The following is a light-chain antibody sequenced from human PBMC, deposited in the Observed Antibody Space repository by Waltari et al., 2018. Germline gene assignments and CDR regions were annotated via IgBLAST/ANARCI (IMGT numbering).Light chain of an antibody. V-gene: IGKV1-5*03. CDR3: QQRSNWPRT. J-gene: IGKJ5*01. CDR1: QSISGY. CDR2: SAS. Sequence: DIQMTQSPSTLSASVGDRVTITCRASQSISGYLAWYQQKPGKAPQLLIYSASILHTGVPSRFSGSGSGTEFTLTISGLEPEDSAIYYCQQRSNWPRTFGQGTRLEIK.